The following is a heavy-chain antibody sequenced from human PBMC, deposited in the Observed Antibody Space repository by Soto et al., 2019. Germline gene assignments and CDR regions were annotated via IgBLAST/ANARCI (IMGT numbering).Heavy chain of an antibody. Sequence: QVQLLESGGGLVKPGGSLRLSCVASGFTFSDYYLSWIRQAPGKGLEWVSYITPGGDVTYYGDSVKGRFTISRDNTKTSLYLLMNSLTTDDPAVYYCARQLVRGVGAPSPWGQGALVSVSS. D-gene: IGHD1-26*01. V-gene: IGHV3-11*01. CDR2: ITPGGDVT. CDR1: GFTFSDYY. CDR3: ARQLVRGVGAPSP. J-gene: IGHJ5*02.